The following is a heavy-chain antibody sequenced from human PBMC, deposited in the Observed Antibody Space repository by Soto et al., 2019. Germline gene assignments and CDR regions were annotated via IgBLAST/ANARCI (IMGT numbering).Heavy chain of an antibody. CDR3: ARDGALYDSSGYYFLY. CDR1: GYTFTNYD. V-gene: IGHV1-69*01. J-gene: IGHJ4*02. D-gene: IGHD3-22*01. Sequence: QVQLVQSGAEVKKPGASVKVSCKASGYTFTNYDINWVRQAPGQGLEWMGGITPMFGKSNYAQKFQGRVTITADESTSTGYMELRSLRSDDTAVYYCARDGALYDSSGYYFLYWGQGTLVAVSS. CDR2: ITPMFGKS.